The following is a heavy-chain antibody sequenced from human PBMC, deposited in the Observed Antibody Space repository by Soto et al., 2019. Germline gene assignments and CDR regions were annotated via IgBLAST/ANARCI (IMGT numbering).Heavy chain of an antibody. CDR3: AREGGHEYGDYYFDY. V-gene: IGHV4-31*03. Sequence: QVQLQESGPGLVKPSQTLSLTCTVSGGSISSGGYYWIWLRQHPGKGLEWIGYIYYSGSTYYNPYLKSRVTISVDTSKNQFSLKLSSVTAAATAVYYCAREGGHEYGDYYFDYWGQGTLVTVSS. CDR2: IYYSGST. D-gene: IGHD4-17*01. CDR1: GGSISSGGYY. J-gene: IGHJ4*02.